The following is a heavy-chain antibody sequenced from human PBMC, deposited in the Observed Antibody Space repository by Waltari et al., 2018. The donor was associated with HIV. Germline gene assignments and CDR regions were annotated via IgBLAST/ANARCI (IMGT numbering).Heavy chain of an antibody. D-gene: IGHD1-26*01. V-gene: IGHV3-66*02. CDR2: IYSGGST. J-gene: IGHJ3*02. CDR3: ASGSFQLRDAFDI. CDR1: GFTVSSNY. Sequence: EVQLVESGGGLVQPGGSLRLSCAASGFTVSSNYMSWVRQAPGKGLEWVSVIYSGGSTYYADSVKGRFTISRDNSKNTLYLQMNSLRAEDTAVYYCASGSFQLRDAFDIWGQGTMVTVSS.